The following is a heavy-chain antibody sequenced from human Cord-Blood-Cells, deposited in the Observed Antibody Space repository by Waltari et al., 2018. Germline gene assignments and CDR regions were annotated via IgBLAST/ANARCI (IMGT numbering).Heavy chain of an antibody. CDR2: INPNSGGT. D-gene: IGHD6-6*01. Sequence: QVQLVQSGAEVKKPGASVKVSCKASGYTFTGYYMHWVRQAPGQGLEWMGWINPNSGGTNYAQKFQGRVTMTRDTSISTACMELSRLRSDDTAVYYCARDIGGDSSSSGVDYWGQGTLVTVSS. CDR3: ARDIGGDSSSSGVDY. CDR1: GYTFTGYY. V-gene: IGHV1-2*02. J-gene: IGHJ4*02.